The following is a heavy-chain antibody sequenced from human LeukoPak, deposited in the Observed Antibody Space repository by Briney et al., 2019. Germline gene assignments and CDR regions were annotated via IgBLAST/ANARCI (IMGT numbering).Heavy chain of an antibody. D-gene: IGHD3-22*01. V-gene: IGHV3-30-3*01. CDR2: ISYDGSNK. CDR3: ATYYYDSSGYYYDAFDI. Sequence: GGSLRLSCAASGFTFSSYAMHWVRQAPGKGLEWVAVISYDGSNKYYADSVKGRFTISRDNSKNTLYLQMNSLRAEDTAVYYCATYYYDSSGYYYDAFDIWGQGTMVTVSS. CDR1: GFTFSSYA. J-gene: IGHJ3*02.